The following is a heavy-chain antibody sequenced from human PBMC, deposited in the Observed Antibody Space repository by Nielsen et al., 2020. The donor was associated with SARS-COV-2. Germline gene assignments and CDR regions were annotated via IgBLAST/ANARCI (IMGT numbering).Heavy chain of an antibody. J-gene: IGHJ4*02. D-gene: IGHD3-22*01. CDR2: INHSGST. CDR3: ARGAAYLYDSSNYAYDS. CDR1: GGSFSGYH. Sequence: SETLSLTCTVYGGSFSGYHWSWIRQSPGKGLEWIGEINHSGSTNYNPSLKSRVTISADTSKNQFSLKLSSVTAADTAVYYCARGAAYLYDSSNYAYDSWGQGTLVSVSS. V-gene: IGHV4-34*01.